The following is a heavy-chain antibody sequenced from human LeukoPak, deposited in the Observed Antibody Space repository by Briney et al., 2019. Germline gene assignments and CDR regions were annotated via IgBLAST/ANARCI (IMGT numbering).Heavy chain of an antibody. CDR1: GGSISSYY. D-gene: IGHD3-10*01. CDR2: IYYSGST. V-gene: IGHV4-59*01. J-gene: IGHJ6*03. Sequence: SETLSLTCTVSGGSISSYYWSWIRQPPGKGLEWIGYIYYSGSTNYNPSLKSRVSISVDTSKSQFSLKLSSVTAADTAVYYCARSITMVRGAPLGYYYYYMDVWGKGTTVTVSS. CDR3: ARSITMVRGAPLGYYYYYMDV.